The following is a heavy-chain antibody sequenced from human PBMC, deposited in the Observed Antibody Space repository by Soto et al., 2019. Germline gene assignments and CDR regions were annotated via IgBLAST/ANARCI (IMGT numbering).Heavy chain of an antibody. CDR2: IFYSGST. CDR1: GVSLTSGTYY. J-gene: IGHJ4*02. D-gene: IGHD1-1*01. Sequence: QVQLQESGPGLVKPSQTLALTCTVSGVSLTSGTYYWGWIRQHPGKGLEWIGYIFYSGSTDYNPSLKSRVNISVDTSKNQFSLKLNSVTAADMAVYFCATTEDYFDYWGQGTLVTVSS. V-gene: IGHV4-31*03. CDR3: ATTEDYFDY.